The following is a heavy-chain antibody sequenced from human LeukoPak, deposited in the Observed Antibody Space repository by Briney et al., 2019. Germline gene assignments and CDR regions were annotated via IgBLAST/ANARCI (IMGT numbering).Heavy chain of an antibody. CDR3: AKSERLSFLFDY. CDR1: GFTFSSYA. D-gene: IGHD6-25*01. CDR2: ISGSGGST. J-gene: IGHJ4*02. Sequence: PGGSLRLSCAASGFTFSSYAMSWVRQAPGKGLEWVSAISGSGGSTYYADSVKGRFTISRDNSKNTLYLQINSLRAEDTAVYYCAKSERLSFLFDYWGQGTLVTVSS. V-gene: IGHV3-23*01.